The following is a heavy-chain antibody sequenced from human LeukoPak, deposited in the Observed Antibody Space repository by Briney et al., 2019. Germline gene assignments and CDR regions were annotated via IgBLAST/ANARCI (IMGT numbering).Heavy chain of an antibody. Sequence: MSSETLSLTCTVSGGSISGTYYWSWIRQPPGKGLEWIGYIYYTGTTDSNPSLKSRVTISLDTSKNQFSLNLSSETAADTAVYYCARRWVYDKRAFDAWGQGTMVTVSS. V-gene: IGHV4-59*08. CDR1: GGSISGTYY. CDR2: IYYTGTT. D-gene: IGHD3-16*01. J-gene: IGHJ3*01. CDR3: ARRWVYDKRAFDA.